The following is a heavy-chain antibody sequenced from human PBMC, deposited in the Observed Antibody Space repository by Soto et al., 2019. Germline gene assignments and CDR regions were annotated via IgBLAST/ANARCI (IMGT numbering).Heavy chain of an antibody. CDR2: ISAYNGNT. D-gene: IGHD3-22*01. CDR1: GYTFTSYG. V-gene: IGHV1-18*01. J-gene: IGHJ3*02. Sequence: ASVKVSCKASGYTFTSYGIGWVRQAPGQGLEWMGWISAYNGNTNYAQKLQGRVTMTTDTSTSTAYMELRSLRSDDTAVYYCARIPAYYYDSSGYYPDAFDIWGQGTMVTVS. CDR3: ARIPAYYYDSSGYYPDAFDI.